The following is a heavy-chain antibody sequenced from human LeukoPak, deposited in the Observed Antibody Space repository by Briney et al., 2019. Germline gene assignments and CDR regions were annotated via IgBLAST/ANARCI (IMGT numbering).Heavy chain of an antibody. J-gene: IGHJ4*02. V-gene: IGHV3-15*01. D-gene: IGHD3-22*01. CDR1: GFSFTNAW. CDR2: IKSKTDGGTA. CDR3: TYHDSIY. Sequence: KPGGSLRLSCAASGFSFTNAWMSWVRQAPGKGLEWVGHIKSKTDGGTADYAAPVTGRFTISRDDSKNTLYLQVNSLKTEDTAVYYCTYHDSIYWGQGTLVTVSS.